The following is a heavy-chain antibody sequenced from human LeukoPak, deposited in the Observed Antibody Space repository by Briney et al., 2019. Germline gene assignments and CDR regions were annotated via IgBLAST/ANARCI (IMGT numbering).Heavy chain of an antibody. V-gene: IGHV1-46*01. D-gene: IGHD1-1*01. CDR2: IDPSGGST. CDR3: ARARPGTTFDY. J-gene: IGHJ4*02. Sequence: ASVKVSCKASGYTFTTYYMHWVRRAPGQGLEWMGLIDPSGGSTSYAQKFKGRVTMTRDTSTSTVYMELSSLRSDDTAVYYCARARPGTTFDYWGQGTLVTVSS. CDR1: GYTFTTYY.